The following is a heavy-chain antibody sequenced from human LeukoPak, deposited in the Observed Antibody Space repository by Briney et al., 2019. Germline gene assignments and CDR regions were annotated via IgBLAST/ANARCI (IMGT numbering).Heavy chain of an antibody. CDR1: GFTVSSNH. V-gene: IGHV3-53*01. Sequence: GGSLRLSCAASGFTVSSNHMSWVRQAPGKGLEWVSVIYGASSTYYADSVNGRFTISRDDSKNTLHLQMNSLRAEDTAVYYCARGSLLRYFDWPDWGQGTLVTVSS. CDR2: IYGASST. J-gene: IGHJ4*02. CDR3: ARGSLLRYFDWPD. D-gene: IGHD3-9*01.